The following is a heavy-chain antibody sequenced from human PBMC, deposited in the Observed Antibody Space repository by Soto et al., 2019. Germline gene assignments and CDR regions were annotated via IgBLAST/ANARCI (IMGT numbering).Heavy chain of an antibody. D-gene: IGHD2-8*01. V-gene: IGHV1-8*01. CDR1: GYTFTGYD. CDR3: AGEMVGSTGIEC. Sequence: QAQLVQSGAEVKKPGASVKVSCKASGYTFTGYDINWVRQATGQGLEWMGWMNPNSGNTGYAQNFQGRVTMTRNNSKTTAYMDLTSLRDVDSAVYYCAGEMVGSTGIECWGQGTLVTVSP. CDR2: MNPNSGNT. J-gene: IGHJ4*02.